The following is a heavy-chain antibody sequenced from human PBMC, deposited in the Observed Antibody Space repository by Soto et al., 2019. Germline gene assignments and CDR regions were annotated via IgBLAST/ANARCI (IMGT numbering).Heavy chain of an antibody. CDR2: ISAGGGTT. Sequence: GGSLRLSCAASGFAFDINGMTWVRQVPGKGLEWVSAISAGGGTTYYADPVKGRFTISRDNSKNTLYLQMNSLRVEDTAVYYCAKDEVRTPSLYAMDVWGQGTTVTVSS. V-gene: IGHV3-23*01. CDR1: GFAFDING. J-gene: IGHJ6*02. D-gene: IGHD3-10*01. CDR3: AKDEVRTPSLYAMDV.